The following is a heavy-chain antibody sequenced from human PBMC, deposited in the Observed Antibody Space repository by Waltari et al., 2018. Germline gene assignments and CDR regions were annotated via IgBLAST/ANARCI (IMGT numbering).Heavy chain of an antibody. CDR3: SRVSASGDGMDV. Sequence: EVQLVESGGGLVQPGGSLRLSCAASGFTFGDHALSWFRQAPEKGLEWVGFIRSKTYGGTADYAASVRGRFTVSRDDSKSIAYLEMYSLKTEDTAVYYCSRVSASGDGMDVWGQGTTVTVSS. J-gene: IGHJ6*02. V-gene: IGHV3-49*03. CDR1: GFTFGDHA. D-gene: IGHD3-16*01. CDR2: IRSKTYGGTA.